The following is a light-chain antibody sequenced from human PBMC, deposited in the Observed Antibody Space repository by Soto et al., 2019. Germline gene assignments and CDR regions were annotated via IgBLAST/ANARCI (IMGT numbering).Light chain of an antibody. V-gene: IGKV3-20*01. J-gene: IGKJ1*01. CDR2: GAS. CDR3: QQYHFSPET. CDR1: QSVNAAY. Sequence: EIVLTQSPGIVSLSPGERAILSCRASQSVNAAYLAWYQQRPGQAPRLLIYGASNRARGIPDRFGGSGSGTDFTLTISRLEHEDFAVYYWQQYHFSPETFGQGTKVEIK.